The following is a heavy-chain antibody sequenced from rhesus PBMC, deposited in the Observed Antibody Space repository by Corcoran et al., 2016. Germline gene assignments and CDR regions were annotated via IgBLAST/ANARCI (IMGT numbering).Heavy chain of an antibody. D-gene: IGHD3-22*01. V-gene: IGHV4-165*02. CDR3: ARSGVTATVY. J-gene: IGHJ4*01. CDR1: GDSISDNY. Sequence: QVQLQESGPGLVKPSETLSLICAVSGDSISDNYWRWIRQPPGRGLEWIGYIGGSTRTTYYNPSLKSRVTISRDTSKNQFSLKLSSVTAADTAVYYCARSGVTATVYWGQGVLVTVSS. CDR2: IGGSTRTT.